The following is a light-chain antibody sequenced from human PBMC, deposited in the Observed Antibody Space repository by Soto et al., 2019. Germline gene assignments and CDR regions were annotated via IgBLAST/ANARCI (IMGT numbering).Light chain of an antibody. J-gene: IGKJ2*01. V-gene: IGKV1-39*01. CDR1: QSISSY. Sequence: IQMTQSPSSLSASVVGRVAITCVASQSISSYLNSYQQKPGRAPKLLIYAASSLQSGVPSRFSGSGSGTDFTLTISSLQPEDFATYYCQQSYNIPRTFGQGTKVDIK. CDR2: AAS. CDR3: QQSYNIPRT.